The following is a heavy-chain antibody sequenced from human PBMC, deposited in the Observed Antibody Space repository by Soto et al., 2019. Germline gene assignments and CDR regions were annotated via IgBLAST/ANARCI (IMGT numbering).Heavy chain of an antibody. V-gene: IGHV5-51*01. J-gene: IGHJ4*02. CDR1: GYKFTSYW. CDR2: IYPGDSDT. Sequence: EVQLVQSGAEVKKPGESLKISWKGSGYKFTSYWIGWVRQMPGKGLEWMGIIYPGDSDTRYSPSFEGQVTISADKSISTAYLQWSSLRASDTAMYYCARQSYSYDSSGSYFDYWGQGTLVTVSS. D-gene: IGHD3-22*01. CDR3: ARQSYSYDSSGSYFDY.